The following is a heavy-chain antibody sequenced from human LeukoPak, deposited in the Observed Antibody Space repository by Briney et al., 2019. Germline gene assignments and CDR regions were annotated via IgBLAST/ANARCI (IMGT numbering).Heavy chain of an antibody. J-gene: IGHJ3*02. V-gene: IGHV3-7*01. CDR3: ARAMGDGYNSPHAFDI. Sequence: TGGSLRLSCRASGFTFSTYWMSWVRQSPGKGLERVANIRQDGRAKYYVDSVEGRFTISRDNPENSLYVQMNSLRAEDTAIYYCARAMGDGYNSPHAFDIWGQGTMVTVSA. CDR1: GFTFSTYW. D-gene: IGHD5-24*01. CDR2: IRQDGRAK.